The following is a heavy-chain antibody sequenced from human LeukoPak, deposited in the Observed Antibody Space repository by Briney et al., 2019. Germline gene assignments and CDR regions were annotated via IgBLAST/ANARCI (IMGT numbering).Heavy chain of an antibody. CDR2: INHSGST. Sequence: SETLSLTCAVYGGSFSGYYWSWIRQPPGKGLEWIGEINHSGSTNYNPSLKSRVTISVDTSKNQFSLKLSSVTAADTAVYYCARVPRDCGGDCSRQRMIFDYWGQGTLVTVSS. CDR3: ARVPRDCGGDCSRQRMIFDY. J-gene: IGHJ4*02. CDR1: GGSFSGYY. V-gene: IGHV4-34*01. D-gene: IGHD2-21*02.